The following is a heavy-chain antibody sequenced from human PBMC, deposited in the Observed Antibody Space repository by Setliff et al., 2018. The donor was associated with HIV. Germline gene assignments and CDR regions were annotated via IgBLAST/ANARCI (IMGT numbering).Heavy chain of an antibody. D-gene: IGHD3-3*01. J-gene: IGHJ5*02. CDR3: ARHLEPYYDFWSGYYGHSFDP. CDR2: IYPGDSDT. V-gene: IGHV5-51*01. CDR1: GYSFTSYW. Sequence: PGESLKISCKGSGYSFTSYWIGWVRQMPGKGLEWMGIIYPGDSDTRYSPSFQGQVTISADKSISTAYLQWSSLKASDTAMYYCARHLEPYYDFWSGYYGHSFDPWGQGTLGTSPQ.